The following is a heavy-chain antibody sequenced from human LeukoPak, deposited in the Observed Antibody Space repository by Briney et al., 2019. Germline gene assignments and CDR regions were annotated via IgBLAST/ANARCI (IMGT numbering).Heavy chain of an antibody. V-gene: IGHV3-53*01. J-gene: IGHJ4*02. CDR3: ARDSGWFRFDY. D-gene: IGHD6-19*01. CDR1: GFTVSSNC. CDR2: IYSGGST. Sequence: GGSLRLSCAASGFTVSSNCMSWVRQAPGKGLEWVSVIYSGGSTYYADSVKGRFTISRDNAKNSLFLQTNSLRVDDTAVYYCARDSGWFRFDYWGQGTLVTVSS.